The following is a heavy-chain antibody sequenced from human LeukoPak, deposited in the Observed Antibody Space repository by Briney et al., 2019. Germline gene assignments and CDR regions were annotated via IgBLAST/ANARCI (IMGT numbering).Heavy chain of an antibody. D-gene: IGHD3-10*01. CDR3: TTGIRGD. Sequence: GGSLRLSCSASGLTVTNAWMNWVRQAPGEGPDWVGRIASKTDGGATDYAAPVKGRFTISRDDSKNSLNLQMNSLKTEDTAVYYCTTGIRGDWGQGTLVTVSS. CDR2: IASKTDGGAT. J-gene: IGHJ4*02. V-gene: IGHV3-15*07. CDR1: GLTVTNAW.